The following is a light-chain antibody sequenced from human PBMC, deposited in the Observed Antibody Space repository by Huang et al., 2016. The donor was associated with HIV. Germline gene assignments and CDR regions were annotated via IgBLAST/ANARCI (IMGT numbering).Light chain of an antibody. Sequence: DIQMTQSPSSLSASVGDRVTITCPASQAIGNYLNWYRQKPGRAPELLIYDAFNLETGVPSRCSGSGAGADFTFTISSLQPEDSATYYCQQYHNLPYTFGQGTKLEIK. CDR3: QQYHNLPYT. V-gene: IGKV1-33*01. CDR2: DAF. J-gene: IGKJ2*01. CDR1: QAIGNY.